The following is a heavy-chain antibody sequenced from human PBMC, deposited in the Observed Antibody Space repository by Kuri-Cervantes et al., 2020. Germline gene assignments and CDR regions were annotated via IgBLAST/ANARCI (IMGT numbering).Heavy chain of an antibody. J-gene: IGHJ6*02. CDR1: GFTFSSYW. D-gene: IGHD6-19*01. CDR3: AKGGYSSGWYGSHYGMDV. Sequence: GESLKISCAASGFTFSSYWMHWVRQAPGKGLVWVSRINSDGSSTSYADSVKGRFTISRDNAKNSLYLQMNSLRAEDTALYYCAKGGYSSGWYGSHYGMDVWGQGTTVTVSS. V-gene: IGHV3-74*01. CDR2: INSDGSST.